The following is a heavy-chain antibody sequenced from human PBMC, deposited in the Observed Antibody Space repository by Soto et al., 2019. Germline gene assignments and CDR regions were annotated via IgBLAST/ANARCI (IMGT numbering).Heavy chain of an antibody. J-gene: IGHJ5*02. CDR2: IYHSGST. Sequence: SETLSLTCTVSGGSVRDGSYYWAWLRQPPGKGLEWIGHIYHSGSTIYNPSLKSRVTISIDTSKSQFSLNLNSMTAADTAVYYCAGYNWNYYFDPWGQGTLVTVSS. D-gene: IGHD1-7*01. V-gene: IGHV4-61*01. CDR3: AGYNWNYYFDP. CDR1: GGSVRDGSYY.